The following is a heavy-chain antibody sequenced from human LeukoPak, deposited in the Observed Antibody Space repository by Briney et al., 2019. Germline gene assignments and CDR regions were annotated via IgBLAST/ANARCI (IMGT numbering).Heavy chain of an antibody. D-gene: IGHD6-19*01. V-gene: IGHV5-51*01. CDR2: IYPGDSDT. CDR3: ARGRPGIAVAGTSEYYFDY. CDR1: GYSFTSYW. J-gene: IGHJ4*02. Sequence: GESLKISCKGSGYSFTSYWIGWVRQMPGKGLEWMGIIYPGDSDTRYSPSFQGQATISADKSISTAYLQWSSLKASDTAMYYCARGRPGIAVAGTSEYYFDYWGQGTLVTVSS.